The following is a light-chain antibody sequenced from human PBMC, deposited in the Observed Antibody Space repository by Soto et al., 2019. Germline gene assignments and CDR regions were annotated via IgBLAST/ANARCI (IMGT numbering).Light chain of an antibody. Sequence: QSVLSQPPSASGTPGQRVTISRSGSSSNIGSNTVSWYQQFPGTAPKLLIYFNIQRPSGVPDRFSGSKSGTSASPAISGLQSEDEADYYCAAWDDSLNGYVFGTGTKVTVL. V-gene: IGLV1-44*01. CDR3: AAWDDSLNGYV. CDR2: FNI. CDR1: SSNIGSNT. J-gene: IGLJ1*01.